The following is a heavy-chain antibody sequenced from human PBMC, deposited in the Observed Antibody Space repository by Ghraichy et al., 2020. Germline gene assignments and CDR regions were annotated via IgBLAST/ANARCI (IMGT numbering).Heavy chain of an antibody. CDR1: GFTFSSYG. J-gene: IGHJ3*02. D-gene: IGHD4-17*01. Sequence: SLNISCAASGFTFSSYGMHWVRQAPGKGLEWVAVISCDGSNKYYADSVKGRFTISRDNSKNTLYLQMNSLRAEDTAVYHCAKDGGDYGDAFDIWGQGTMVTVSS. CDR2: ISCDGSNK. CDR3: AKDGGDYGDAFDI. V-gene: IGHV3-30*18.